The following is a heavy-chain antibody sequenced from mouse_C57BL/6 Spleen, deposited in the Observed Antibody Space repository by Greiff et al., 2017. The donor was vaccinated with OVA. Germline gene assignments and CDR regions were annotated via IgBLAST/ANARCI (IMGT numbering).Heavy chain of an antibody. Sequence: QVQLQQPGAELVKPGASVKMSCKASGYTFTSYWITWVKQRPGQGLEWIGDIYPGSGSTNYNEKFKSKATLTVDTCSSTAYMQLSSLTSEDSAVYYCVRTAQATYYFDYWGQGTTLTVSS. D-gene: IGHD3-2*02. CDR3: VRTAQATYYFDY. CDR2: IYPGSGST. CDR1: GYTFTSYW. J-gene: IGHJ2*01. V-gene: IGHV1-55*01.